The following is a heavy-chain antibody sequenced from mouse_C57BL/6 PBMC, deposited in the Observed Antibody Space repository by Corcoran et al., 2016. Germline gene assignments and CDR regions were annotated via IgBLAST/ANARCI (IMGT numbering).Heavy chain of an antibody. Sequence: EVQLQQSGPELVKPGASVKISCKASGYTFTDYYMNWVKQSHGKSLEWIGDINPNNGGTSYNQKFKGKATLTVDKSSSTAYMELRSLTSEDSAVYYCANYYGRPWYFDVWGTGTTVTVSS. J-gene: IGHJ1*03. V-gene: IGHV1-26*01. CDR3: ANYYGRPWYFDV. CDR2: INPNNGGT. D-gene: IGHD1-1*01. CDR1: GYTFTDYY.